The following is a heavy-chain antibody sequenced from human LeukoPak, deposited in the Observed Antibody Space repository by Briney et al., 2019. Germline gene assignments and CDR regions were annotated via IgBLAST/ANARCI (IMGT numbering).Heavy chain of an antibody. D-gene: IGHD2-15*01. CDR3: VRDPTEVVGAEVATRFDY. CDR2: MYTSGST. Sequence: SETLSLTCTVSGGSISGYYCSWIRQPAGKGLEWIGCMYTSGSTNYNPSLKSRVTMSLDTSKNQFSLKVTSVTAADTAVYYCVRDPTEVVGAEVATRFDYWGQGALVTVSS. CDR1: GGSISGYY. V-gene: IGHV4-4*07. J-gene: IGHJ4*02.